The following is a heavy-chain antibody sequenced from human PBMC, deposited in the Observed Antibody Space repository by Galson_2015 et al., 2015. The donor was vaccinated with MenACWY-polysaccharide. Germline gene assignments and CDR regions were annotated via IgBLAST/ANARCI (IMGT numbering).Heavy chain of an antibody. CDR1: GYTFTGYY. J-gene: IGHJ4*02. CDR2: INPNSGGT. Sequence: SVKVSCKASGYTFTGYYMHWVRQAPGQGLEWMGRINPNSGGTNYAQKLQGRVTMTTDTSTSTAYMELRSLRSDDTAVYYCARDCSSSSCQGYWGQGTLVTVSS. D-gene: IGHD6-13*01. V-gene: IGHV1-2*06. CDR3: ARDCSSSSCQGY.